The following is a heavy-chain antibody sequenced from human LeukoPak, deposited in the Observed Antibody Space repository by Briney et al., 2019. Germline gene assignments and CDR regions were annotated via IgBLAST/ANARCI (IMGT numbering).Heavy chain of an antibody. V-gene: IGHV1-8*01. Sequence: GASLKVSCKASGYTFTNNDINWVRQATGQGIEWMGWVSPDSGDTGYAPNFRGRVTMTTDTSINTAYMALTSLTSEDTAIYYCTRGRAAGDWGQGTLVTVSS. D-gene: IGHD6-19*01. CDR2: VSPDSGDT. CDR1: GYTFTNND. J-gene: IGHJ4*02. CDR3: TRGRAAGD.